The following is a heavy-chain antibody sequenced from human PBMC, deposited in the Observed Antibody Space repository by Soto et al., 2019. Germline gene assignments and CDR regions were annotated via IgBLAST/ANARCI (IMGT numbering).Heavy chain of an antibody. D-gene: IGHD1-1*01. Sequence: ASVKVSCKASGYTFTGYYMHWVRQAPGQGREWMGWINPNSGGTNYAQKFQGWVTMTRDTSISTAYMELSRLRSDDTAVYYCASDSPLDGSSFTSYADDRMDLWGQGXTATVSS. V-gene: IGHV1-2*04. CDR3: ASDSPLDGSSFTSYADDRMDL. CDR2: INPNSGGT. CDR1: GYTFTGYY. J-gene: IGHJ6*02.